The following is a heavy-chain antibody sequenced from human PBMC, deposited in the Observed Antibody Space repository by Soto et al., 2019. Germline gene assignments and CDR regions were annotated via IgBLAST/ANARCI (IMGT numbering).Heavy chain of an antibody. CDR2: ISYDGSNK. CDR1: GFTFSSYG. D-gene: IGHD2-2*01. Sequence: GGSLRLSCAASGFTFSSYGMHWVRQAPGKGLEWVAVISYDGSNKYYADSVKGRFTISRDNSKNTLYLQMNSLRAEDTAVYYCAEDMVRKAAMTYGMDVWGQGTTVTVS. CDR3: AEDMVRKAAMTYGMDV. J-gene: IGHJ6*02. V-gene: IGHV3-30*18.